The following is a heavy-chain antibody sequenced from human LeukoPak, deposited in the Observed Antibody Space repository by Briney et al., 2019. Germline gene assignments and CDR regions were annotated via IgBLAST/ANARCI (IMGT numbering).Heavy chain of an antibody. V-gene: IGHV1-2*02. D-gene: IGHD3-22*01. CDR2: INPNSGGT. Sequence: ASVKVSCKASGYTFTGYYMHWVRQAPGQGLEWMGWINPNSGGTNYAQKFQGRATMTRDTSISTAYMELSRLRSDDTAVYYCARDSSGYYYWAYGMDVWGQGTTVTVSS. CDR1: GYTFTGYY. J-gene: IGHJ6*02. CDR3: ARDSSGYYYWAYGMDV.